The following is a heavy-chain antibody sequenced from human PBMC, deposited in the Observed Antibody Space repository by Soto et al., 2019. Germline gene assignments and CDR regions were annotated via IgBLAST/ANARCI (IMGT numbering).Heavy chain of an antibody. CDR3: ARVSNYDFWSGYPDRSQYYYYMDV. Sequence: HGESLKISCKGSGYSFTSYWIGWVRQMPGKGLEWMGIIYPGDSDTRYSPSFQGQVTISADKSISTAYLQWSSLKASDTAMYYCARVSNYDFWSGYPDRSQYYYYMDVWGKGTTVTVSS. CDR2: IYPGDSDT. CDR1: GYSFTSYW. D-gene: IGHD3-3*01. V-gene: IGHV5-51*01. J-gene: IGHJ6*03.